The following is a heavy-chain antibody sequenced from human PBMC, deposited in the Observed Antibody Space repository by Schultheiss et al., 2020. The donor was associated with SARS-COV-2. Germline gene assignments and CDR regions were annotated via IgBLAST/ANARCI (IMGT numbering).Heavy chain of an antibody. D-gene: IGHD5-12*01. CDR3: ARIVATFEFDY. CDR2: ISSSSSYI. Sequence: ETLSLTCAVSGYSISSGYYWGWIRQPPGKGLEWVSSISSSSSYIYYADSVKGRFTISRDNAKNSLYLQMNSLRAEDTAVYYCARIVATFEFDYWGQGTLVTVSS. J-gene: IGHJ4*02. CDR1: GYSISSGYY. V-gene: IGHV3-21*01.